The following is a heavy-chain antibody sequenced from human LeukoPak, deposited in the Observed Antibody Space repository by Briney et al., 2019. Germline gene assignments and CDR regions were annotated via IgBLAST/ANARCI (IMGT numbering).Heavy chain of an antibody. CDR3: AKESPEWELHRGFGGFDY. D-gene: IGHD1-26*01. J-gene: IGHJ4*02. Sequence: GGSLRLSCAASGFTFSGYAMSWVRQAPGKGQEWVSAISGSGGSTYYADSVKGRFTISRDNSKNTLYLQMNSLRAEDTAVYYCAKESPEWELHRGFGGFDYWGQGTLVTVSS. V-gene: IGHV3-23*01. CDR1: GFTFSGYA. CDR2: ISGSGGST.